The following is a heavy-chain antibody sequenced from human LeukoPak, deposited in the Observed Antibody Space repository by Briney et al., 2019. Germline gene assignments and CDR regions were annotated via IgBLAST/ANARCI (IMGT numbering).Heavy chain of an antibody. J-gene: IGHJ6*03. CDR2: LYYSGST. CDR3: ARRTGYLNYYYYYYMDV. D-gene: IGHD3/OR15-3a*01. CDR1: GGSISGYY. Sequence: SETLSLTCTVSGGSISGYYYTWIRQPPGKDLEWIGYLYYSGSTNYNPSLKSRVTISLDTSMKQFSLNLRSVTAADAAVYYCARRTGYLNYYYYYYMDVWGNGTTVTVSS. V-gene: IGHV4-59*01.